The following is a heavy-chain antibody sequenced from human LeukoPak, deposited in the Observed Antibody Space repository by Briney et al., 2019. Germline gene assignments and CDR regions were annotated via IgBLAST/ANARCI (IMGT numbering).Heavy chain of an antibody. Sequence: ASVKVSCKASGYTFSNFGISWVRQAPGQGLEWMGWISGNNDNPNYGQKFQGRFTVTTDSSTSTAYMELRDLRSDDTAVYYCARDGTSTDDYWGRGTLVTVYS. CDR2: ISGNNDNP. J-gene: IGHJ4*02. CDR3: ARDGTSTDDY. V-gene: IGHV1-18*01. CDR1: GYTFSNFG. D-gene: IGHD2-2*01.